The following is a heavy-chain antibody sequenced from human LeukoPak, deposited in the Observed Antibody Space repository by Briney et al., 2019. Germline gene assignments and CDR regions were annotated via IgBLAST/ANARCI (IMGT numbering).Heavy chain of an antibody. J-gene: IGHJ4*02. CDR3: AKPSGYDSYNFDY. Sequence: GGSLRLSCAASGFSLSSYSMNWIRQAPGKGLEWVSSISTDNSYRHYADSVKGRFTISRDNPKNSLYLQMNTLRAEDTAVYYCAKPSGYDSYNFDYWGQGTLVTVSS. CDR2: ISTDNSYR. D-gene: IGHD5-12*01. V-gene: IGHV3-21*06. CDR1: GFSLSSYS.